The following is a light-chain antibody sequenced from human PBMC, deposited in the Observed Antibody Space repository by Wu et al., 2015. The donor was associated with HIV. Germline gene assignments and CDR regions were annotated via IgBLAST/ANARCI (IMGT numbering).Light chain of an antibody. CDR2: GAF. CDR3: QHYGTSPPTWT. V-gene: IGKV3-20*01. J-gene: IGKJ1*01. Sequence: EIVLTQSPGTLSLSPGGRATLSCRTSQTVSSNSVAWYQQKPGHAPRLLIYGAFTRATGIPDRFSGSGSGTDFSLSITRLEPEDFAVYYCQHYGTSPPTWTFGQGTKVEI. CDR1: QTVSSNS.